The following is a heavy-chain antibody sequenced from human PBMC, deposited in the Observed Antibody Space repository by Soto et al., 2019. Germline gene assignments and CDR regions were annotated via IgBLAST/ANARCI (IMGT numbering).Heavy chain of an antibody. V-gene: IGHV3-30*18. D-gene: IGHD5-12*01. Sequence: LRLSCAASGFTFSNYGMHWVRQAPGKGLEWVVVISYDGSNKYYADSVKGRFTISRDNSKNTLYLQMNSLRAEDTAVYYCAKERVATIWDYYYRMDVWGQGTTVTVSS. J-gene: IGHJ6*02. CDR3: AKERVATIWDYYYRMDV. CDR1: GFTFSNYG. CDR2: ISYDGSNK.